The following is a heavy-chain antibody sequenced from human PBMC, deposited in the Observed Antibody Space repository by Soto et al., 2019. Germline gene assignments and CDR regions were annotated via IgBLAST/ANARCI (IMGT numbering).Heavy chain of an antibody. Sequence: QVQLVESGGGVVQPGRSLRLSCAASGFTFRSYGMHWVRQAPGKGLEWVAVIWYDGSNKYYADSVKGRFTISRDNSKNPLYLQMNSLRAEDTALYYCARVLYGDYLVIDYWGQGTLVTVSS. V-gene: IGHV3-33*01. CDR3: ARVLYGDYLVIDY. CDR1: GFTFRSYG. D-gene: IGHD4-17*01. J-gene: IGHJ4*02. CDR2: IWYDGSNK.